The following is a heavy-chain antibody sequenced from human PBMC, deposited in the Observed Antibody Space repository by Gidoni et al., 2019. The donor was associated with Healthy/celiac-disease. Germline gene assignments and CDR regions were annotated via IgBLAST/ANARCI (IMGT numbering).Heavy chain of an antibody. CDR3: ARLSLLWGTGMVEHAKWNAFDI. Sequence: EVQLVESGGGLVKPGGSLRLSCAASGFTFSSYSMNWVLQAPGKGLEWVSSISSSSSYIYYADSVKGRFTISRDNAKNSLYLQMNSLRAEDTAVYYCARLSLLWGTGMVEHAKWNAFDIWGQGTMVTVSS. V-gene: IGHV3-21*01. CDR2: ISSSSSYI. CDR1: GFTFSSYS. D-gene: IGHD5-18*01. J-gene: IGHJ3*02.